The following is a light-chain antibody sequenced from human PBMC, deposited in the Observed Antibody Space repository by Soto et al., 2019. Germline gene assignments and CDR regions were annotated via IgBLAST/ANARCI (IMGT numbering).Light chain of an antibody. CDR2: SND. CDR1: SSNIGSNT. CDR3: ATWDDSLNGWV. V-gene: IGLV1-44*01. J-gene: IGLJ3*02. Sequence: QSVLTQPPSASGTPGQRVTIPCSGSSSNIGSNTVNWYQQLPGTAPKLLIFSNDQRPSELPDRFSGSKSGTSASLAISGLQSEDEADYYCATWDDSLNGWVFGGGTKVTVL.